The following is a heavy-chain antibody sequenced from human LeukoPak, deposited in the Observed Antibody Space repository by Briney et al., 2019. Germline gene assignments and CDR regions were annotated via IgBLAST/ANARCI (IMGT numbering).Heavy chain of an antibody. V-gene: IGHV4-39*01. D-gene: IGHD6-13*01. CDR2: IYYSGST. CDR3: ARTTSSSWYLY. J-gene: IGHJ4*02. CDR1: GGSISSSSYY. Sequence: PSETLSLTCTVSGGSISSSSYYWGWIRQPPGKGLERIGSIYYSGSTYYNPSLKSRVTISVDTSKNQFSLKLSSVTAADTAVYYCARTTSSSWYLYWGQGTLVTVSS.